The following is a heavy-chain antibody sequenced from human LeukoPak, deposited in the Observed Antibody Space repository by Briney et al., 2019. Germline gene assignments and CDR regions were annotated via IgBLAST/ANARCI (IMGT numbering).Heavy chain of an antibody. D-gene: IGHD3-9*01. Sequence: PSETLSLTRAVYGGFYRGYYWSWIRQPPGKGLEGIGDINHSRRTNYNPSRKSRVSISVDTSKNQFSLKLSSETAADTAVYYCARVYLRSLRYFDRPFDYWGQGTLVTVSS. V-gene: IGHV4-34*01. J-gene: IGHJ4*02. CDR1: GGFYRGYY. CDR2: INHSRRT. CDR3: ARVYLRSLRYFDRPFDY.